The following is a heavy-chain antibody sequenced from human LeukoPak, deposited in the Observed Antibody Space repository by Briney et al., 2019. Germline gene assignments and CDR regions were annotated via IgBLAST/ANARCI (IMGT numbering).Heavy chain of an antibody. CDR3: AKDVSEVGFDY. CDR1: GFTFSDYG. Sequence: GGSLRLSCAASGFTFSDYGISWVRQAPGKGLEWVSTLSGRGGSTFYADSVKGRFTISRDNSRNTLYLQMNSLRAEDTAVYYCAKDVSEVGFDYWGQGTLVTVSS. V-gene: IGHV3-23*01. D-gene: IGHD1-26*01. J-gene: IGHJ4*02. CDR2: LSGRGGST.